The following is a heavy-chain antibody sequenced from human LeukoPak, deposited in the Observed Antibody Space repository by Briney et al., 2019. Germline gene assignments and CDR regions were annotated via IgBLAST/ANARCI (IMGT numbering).Heavy chain of an antibody. CDR1: GDSVSSSSAV. CDR2: TYYRSKWHN. Sequence: SQTLSLTCAVSGDSVSSSSAVWNWVRQSPSRGLEWLGRTYYRSKWHNEYAESVKSRISITSDTSKNQFSLQLNSVTPEDTAEYFCAGTTDYSSFLAFWGQGTLVTVSS. CDR3: AGTTDYSSFLAF. J-gene: IGHJ4*02. V-gene: IGHV6-1*01. D-gene: IGHD4-11*01.